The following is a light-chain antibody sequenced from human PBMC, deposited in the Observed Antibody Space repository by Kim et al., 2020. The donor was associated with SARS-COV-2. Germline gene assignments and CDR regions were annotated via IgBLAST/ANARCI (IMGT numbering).Light chain of an antibody. J-gene: IGKJ2*01. CDR1: QCISSW. CDR2: KAS. Sequence: DIQMNQSPSTLSASVGDRVTITCRASQCISSWLAWYQQKPGKAPKLLFYKASSLESGVPSRFSGSGSGTEFTLTISSLQPDDFATYYCQQYNSYLYTFGQESKLEI. V-gene: IGKV1-5*03. CDR3: QQYNSYLYT.